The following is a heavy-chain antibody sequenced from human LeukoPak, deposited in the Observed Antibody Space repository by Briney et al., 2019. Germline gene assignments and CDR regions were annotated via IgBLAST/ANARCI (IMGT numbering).Heavy chain of an antibody. J-gene: IGHJ4*02. CDR2: IKQDGSEK. V-gene: IGHV3-7*03. CDR3: ARAYADY. Sequence: GGSLRLSCAASGFTFSNYWMSWVRQAPGKGLEWVANIKQDGSEKYYVDFVKGRFTISRDNVKSSLYLQMNSLRAEDTAVYYCARAYADYWGQGTLVTVSS. CDR1: GFTFSNYW.